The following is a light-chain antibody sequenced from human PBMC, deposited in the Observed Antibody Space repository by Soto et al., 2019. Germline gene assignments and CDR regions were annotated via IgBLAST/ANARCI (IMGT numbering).Light chain of an antibody. Sequence: QSVLTQPPSVSGAPGQRVTISCTGSSSNIGAHYDVHWYQQLPGTAPKLLIYDNNNRPSGVPDRFSGSKSGTSASLAITGLQAEDEADYYCQSYDSSLSGSRVFGTGTKVTVL. CDR3: QSYDSSLSGSRV. CDR2: DNN. V-gene: IGLV1-40*01. CDR1: SSNIGAHYD. J-gene: IGLJ1*01.